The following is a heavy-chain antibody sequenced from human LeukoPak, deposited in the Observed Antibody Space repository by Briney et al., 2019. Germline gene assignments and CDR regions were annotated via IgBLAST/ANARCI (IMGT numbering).Heavy chain of an antibody. D-gene: IGHD3-22*01. CDR1: GFTFRSYW. CDR3: ARNLYDSGGYYLGLDY. J-gene: IGHJ4*02. Sequence: GGSLRLSCAASGFTFRSYWMHWVRQAPGKGLVWVSHIDPDGSTATYADSVRGRFTISRDNAKNTLYLQMNSLSAEDTAVYYCARNLYDSGGYYLGLDYWGQGTLVTVSS. CDR2: IDPDGSTA. V-gene: IGHV3-74*01.